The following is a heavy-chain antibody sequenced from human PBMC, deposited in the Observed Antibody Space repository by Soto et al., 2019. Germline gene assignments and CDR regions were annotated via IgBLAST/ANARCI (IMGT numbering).Heavy chain of an antibody. CDR1: GGSISSYY. D-gene: IGHD3-10*01. Sequence: KPSETLSLTCTVSGGSISSYYWSWIRQPPGKGLEWIGYIYYSGSTNYNPSLKSRVTISVDTSKNQFSLKLSSVTAADTAVYYCARAPRGNYGYPSYFDYWGQGTLVTVPS. CDR2: IYYSGST. CDR3: ARAPRGNYGYPSYFDY. J-gene: IGHJ4*02. V-gene: IGHV4-59*01.